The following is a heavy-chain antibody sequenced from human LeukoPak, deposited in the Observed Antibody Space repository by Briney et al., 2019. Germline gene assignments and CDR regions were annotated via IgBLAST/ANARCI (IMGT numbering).Heavy chain of an antibody. CDR3: AKTTAGYSSGRYPGWPVDY. Sequence: GGSLRLSCAASGFTFGSYAMYWVRQAPGKGLEWVSGISGSGGSTFYADSVKGRFTIPRDNSENTVYLQMNSLRADDTAVYYCAKTTAGYSSGRYPGWPVDYWGQGTLVTVSS. D-gene: IGHD6-19*01. CDR1: GFTFGSYA. J-gene: IGHJ4*02. CDR2: ISGSGGST. V-gene: IGHV3-23*01.